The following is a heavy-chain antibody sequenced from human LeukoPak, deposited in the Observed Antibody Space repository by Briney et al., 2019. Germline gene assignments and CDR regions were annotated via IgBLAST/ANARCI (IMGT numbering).Heavy chain of an antibody. CDR2: IYWDDDN. J-gene: IGHJ3*02. CDR3: AYSRIATTGGAFDI. CDR1: GFSLSTSGVG. D-gene: IGHD6-13*01. V-gene: IGHV2-5*02. Sequence: SGPTLVKPPQTLTLTCTFSGFSLSTSGVGVGWIRQPPGKALEWLALIYWDDDNRYSPSPKSRLTITKDTSKNQVVLTMTNMDPVDTATYYCAYSRIATTGGAFDIWGQGTMVTVSS.